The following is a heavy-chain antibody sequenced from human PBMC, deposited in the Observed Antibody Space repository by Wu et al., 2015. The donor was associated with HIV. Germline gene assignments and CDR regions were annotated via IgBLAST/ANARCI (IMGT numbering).Heavy chain of an antibody. CDR1: GYTFTGYY. CDR2: INPNSGGT. J-gene: IGHJ4*02. CDR3: ARVLFSTLVGATTFDY. Sequence: QVQLVQSGAEVKKPGASVKVSCKASGYTFTGYYMHWVRQAPGQGLEWMGWINPNSGGTNYAQKFQGRVTMTRDTSISTAYMELSRLRSDDTAVYYCARVLFSTLVGATTFDYWAREPWSPSPQ. D-gene: IGHD1-26*01. V-gene: IGHV1-2*02.